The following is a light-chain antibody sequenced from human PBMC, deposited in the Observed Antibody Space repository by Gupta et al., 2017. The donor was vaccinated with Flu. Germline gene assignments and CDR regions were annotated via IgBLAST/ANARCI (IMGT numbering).Light chain of an antibody. CDR1: SSDVGGYNS. CDR3: TSYAGSNNCSV. Sequence: QAALTQPPSASGTHGQSVTISCTGTSSDVGGYNSVSWYQQHSGKAPKLMYYSPTKRTSGVPDRFSGSKSGNTASLTGSGLQAEDDADYYCTSYAGSNNCSVFGTGTKLTVL. J-gene: IGLJ1*01. V-gene: IGLV2-8*01. CDR2: SPT.